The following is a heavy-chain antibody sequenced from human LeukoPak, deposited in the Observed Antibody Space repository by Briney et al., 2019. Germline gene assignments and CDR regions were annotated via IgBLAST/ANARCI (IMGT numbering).Heavy chain of an antibody. D-gene: IGHD6-19*01. V-gene: IGHV4-59*01. CDR1: GGSINPYY. Sequence: SSETLSLSCSVSGGSINPYYWTWIRQPPGKGLEWIGYIYYSGSTNYNPSLKSRVTISVDTSKNQFSLKLSSVTAADTAVYYCARERYSSGWYLDYWGQGTLVTVSS. J-gene: IGHJ4*02. CDR2: IYYSGST. CDR3: ARERYSSGWYLDY.